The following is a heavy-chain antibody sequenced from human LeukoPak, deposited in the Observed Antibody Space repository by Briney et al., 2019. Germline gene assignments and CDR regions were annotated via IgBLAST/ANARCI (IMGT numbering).Heavy chain of an antibody. Sequence: ASVKVSCKASGGTFSSYAISWVRQAPGQGLEWMGGIIPIFGTANYAQKFQGRVTITTDESTSTAYMELSSLRSEDTAVYYCAREGGIAALNWFDPWGQGTLVTVSS. V-gene: IGHV1-69*05. D-gene: IGHD6-13*01. CDR3: AREGGIAALNWFDP. J-gene: IGHJ5*02. CDR2: IIPIFGTA. CDR1: GGTFSSYA.